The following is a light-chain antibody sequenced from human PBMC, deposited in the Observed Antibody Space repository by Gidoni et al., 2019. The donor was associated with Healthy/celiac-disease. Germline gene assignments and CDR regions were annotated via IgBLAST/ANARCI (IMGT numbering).Light chain of an antibody. CDR1: SSTIGNNY. V-gene: IGLV1-51*01. CDR2: DNN. CDR3: GTWDSSLSAVV. J-gene: IGLJ2*01. Sequence: QSVFTQPPPVSAAPGQKVTISCSASSSTIGNNYVSWYQQRPGTAPKLLIYDNNKRPSGIPDRFSGSKSGTAATLGITGLQTGDEADYYCGTWDSSLSAVVFGGGTKLTVL.